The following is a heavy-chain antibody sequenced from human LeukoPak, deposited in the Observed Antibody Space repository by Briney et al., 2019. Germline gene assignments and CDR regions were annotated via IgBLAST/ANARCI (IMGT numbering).Heavy chain of an antibody. Sequence: SETLSLTCTVSGGSISSGDYYWSWIRQPPGKGLEWIGYIYYSGSTYYNPSLKSRVTISVDTSKNQFSLKLSSVAAADTAVYYCARDGYGGYYYYGMDVWGQGTTVTASS. CDR3: ARDGYGGYYYYGMDV. J-gene: IGHJ6*02. CDR1: GGSISSGDYY. D-gene: IGHD4-23*01. CDR2: IYYSGST. V-gene: IGHV4-30-4*01.